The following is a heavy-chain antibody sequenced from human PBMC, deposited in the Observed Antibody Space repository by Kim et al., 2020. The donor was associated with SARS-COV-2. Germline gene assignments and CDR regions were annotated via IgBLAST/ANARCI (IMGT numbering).Heavy chain of an antibody. Sequence: SLRLSCTASGFTFGDYAMSWFRQAPGKGLEGVGFIRSKADGGTTEYAASVKGRFTISRDDSKSIAYLQMNSLKTEDTAVYYCTREGYDILTGYPKGYFDLWGRGTLVTVSS. V-gene: IGHV3-49*03. D-gene: IGHD3-9*01. CDR2: IRSKADGGTT. CDR1: GFTFGDYA. J-gene: IGHJ2*01. CDR3: TREGYDILTGYPKGYFDL.